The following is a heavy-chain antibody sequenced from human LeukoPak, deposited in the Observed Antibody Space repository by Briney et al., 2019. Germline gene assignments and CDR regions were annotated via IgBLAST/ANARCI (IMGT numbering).Heavy chain of an antibody. CDR2: ISSSSSYI. CDR3: AREGHYYDTINDAFDI. D-gene: IGHD3-22*01. J-gene: IGHJ3*02. Sequence: GGSLRLSCAASGFTFSSYSMNWVRQAPGKGLEWVSSISSSSSYIYYADSVKGRFTISRDNAKNSLYLQMNSLGAEDTAVYYCAREGHYYDTINDAFDIWGQGTMVTVSS. V-gene: IGHV3-21*01. CDR1: GFTFSSYS.